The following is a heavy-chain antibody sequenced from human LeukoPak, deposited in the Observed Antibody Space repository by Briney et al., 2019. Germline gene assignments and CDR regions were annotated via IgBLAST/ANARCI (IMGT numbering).Heavy chain of an antibody. CDR3: ARVPGYSGYFYGMDI. J-gene: IGHJ6*02. V-gene: IGHV3-74*01. Sequence: GGSLRLSCAASGFTFSSDWMHWVRQAPGKGLVWVSRINHNGNSIHYADSVKGRFTISRDNAKNTLHLQMNSLRAEDTAVYYCARVPGYSGYFYGMDIWGQGTTVTVPS. CDR2: INHNGNSI. CDR1: GFTFSSDW. D-gene: IGHD5-12*01.